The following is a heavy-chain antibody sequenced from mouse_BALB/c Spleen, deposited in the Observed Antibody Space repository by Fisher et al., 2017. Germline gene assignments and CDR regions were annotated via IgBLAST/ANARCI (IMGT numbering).Heavy chain of an antibody. CDR3: ARSTMITGDAMDY. J-gene: IGHJ4*01. Sequence: KFKGKAILTVDKSSSTAYMELRSLTSEDSAVYYCARSTMITGDAMDYWGQGTSVTVSS. D-gene: IGHD2-4*01. V-gene: IGHV1-26*01.